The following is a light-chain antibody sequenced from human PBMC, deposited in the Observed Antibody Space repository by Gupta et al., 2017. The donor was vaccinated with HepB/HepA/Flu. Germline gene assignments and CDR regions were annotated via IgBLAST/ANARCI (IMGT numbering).Light chain of an antibody. Sequence: EIVLTQSPGTLSSSPGERATLSCRASQSVSSSYLAWYQQKPGQAPRLLIYGASSRATGIPDRFSGSGSGTDFKLTISRLEPEDFAVYYCQQYGSSPLTFGGGTKVEIK. V-gene: IGKV3-20*01. CDR2: GAS. J-gene: IGKJ4*01. CDR3: QQYGSSPLT. CDR1: QSVSSSY.